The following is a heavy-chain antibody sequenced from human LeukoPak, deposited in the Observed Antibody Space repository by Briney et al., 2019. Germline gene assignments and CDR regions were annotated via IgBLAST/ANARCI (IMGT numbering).Heavy chain of an antibody. CDR1: GGSFSGYY. J-gene: IGHJ6*03. CDR2: INHSGST. D-gene: IGHD2-2*01. V-gene: IGHV4-34*01. Sequence: SETLSLTCAVYGGSFSGYYWSWIRQPPGKGLEWVGEINHSGSTNYNPSLKSRVTISVDTYKNQFPLRLTSVTAADTAVYCGARRYCSGADCYGGDSYYYMDVWGKGTTVTISS. CDR3: ARRYCSGADCYGGDSYYYMDV.